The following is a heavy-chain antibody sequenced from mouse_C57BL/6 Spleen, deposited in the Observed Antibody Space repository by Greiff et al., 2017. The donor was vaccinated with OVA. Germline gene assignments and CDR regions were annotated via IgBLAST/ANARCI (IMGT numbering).Heavy chain of an antibody. D-gene: IGHD2-3*01. CDR2: INPNNGGT. Sequence: VQLQQSGPELVKPGASVKISCKASGYTFTDYYMNWVKQSHGKSLEWIGDINPNNGGTSYNQKFKGKATLTVDKSSSTAYSDLRSLTSEDSAVYYCARWHDGYYGRYFDVWGTGTTVTVSS. CDR1: GYTFTDYY. V-gene: IGHV1-26*01. J-gene: IGHJ1*03. CDR3: ARWHDGYYGRYFDV.